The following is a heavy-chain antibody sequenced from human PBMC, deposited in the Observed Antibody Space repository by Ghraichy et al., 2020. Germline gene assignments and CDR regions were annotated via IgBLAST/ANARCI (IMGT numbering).Heavy chain of an antibody. J-gene: IGHJ3*02. V-gene: IGHV3-21*01. CDR2: ISVTTTDI. CDR1: GFTFSSYT. CDR3: AREHPCSRTSCYAFDI. Sequence: GGSLRLSCAASGFTFSSYTMNWVRQAPGKGLEWVSGISVTTTDIYYADSVKGRFTISRDNSENSLYLQMNSLGAEDTAVYFCAREHPCSRTSCYAFDIWGQGTLVTVSS. D-gene: IGHD2-2*01.